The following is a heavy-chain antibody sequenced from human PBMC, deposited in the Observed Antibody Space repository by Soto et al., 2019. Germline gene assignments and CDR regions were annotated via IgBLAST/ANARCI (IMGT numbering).Heavy chain of an antibody. Sequence: GASVKVSCKASGGTFSSYAISWVRQAPGQGLEWMGGIIPIFGTANYAQKFQGRVTITADESTSTAYMELSSLRSEDTAVYYCARLAVVTPHYYYRMDVWGQGTTVTVSS. CDR3: ARLAVVTPHYYYRMDV. J-gene: IGHJ6*02. D-gene: IGHD2-21*02. CDR1: GGTFSSYA. CDR2: IIPIFGTA. V-gene: IGHV1-69*13.